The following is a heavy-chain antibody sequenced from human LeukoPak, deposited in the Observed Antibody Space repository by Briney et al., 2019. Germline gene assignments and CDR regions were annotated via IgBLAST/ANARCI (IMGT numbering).Heavy chain of an antibody. D-gene: IGHD6-6*01. J-gene: IGHJ6*03. CDR1: GGTFSSYA. Sequence: GASVKVSCKASGGTFSSYAISWVRQAPGQGLEWMGGIIPIFGTANYAQKFQGRVTITTDESTSTAYMELSSLRSEDTAVYYCARDPGGYSSSSGLGYYYYYMDVWGKGTTVTVSS. V-gene: IGHV1-69*05. CDR2: IIPIFGTA. CDR3: ARDPGGYSSSSGLGYYYYYMDV.